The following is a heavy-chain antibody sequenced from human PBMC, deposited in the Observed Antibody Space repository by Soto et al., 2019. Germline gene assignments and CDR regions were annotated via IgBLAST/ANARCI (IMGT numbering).Heavy chain of an antibody. CDR2: ISSSGSTI. D-gene: IGHD5-18*01. J-gene: IGHJ4*02. Sequence: LRLSCAASGFTFSDYYMSWIRQSPGKGLEWVAYISSSGSTIYYADSVKGRFTISRDNAKNSLYLQMNSLRAEDTAVYYCASLWDVAGYGSQNYWGQGTLVTVSS. CDR3: ASLWDVAGYGSQNY. CDR1: GFTFSDYY. V-gene: IGHV3-11*01.